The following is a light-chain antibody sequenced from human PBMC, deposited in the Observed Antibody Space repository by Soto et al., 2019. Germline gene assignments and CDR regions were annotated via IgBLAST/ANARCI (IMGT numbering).Light chain of an antibody. CDR2: EVS. V-gene: IGLV2-23*02. Sequence: QSVLTQPASVSGSPGQSITISCTGTSSDVGGYNLVSWYQQHPGKAPKLMIYEVSKRPSGVSNRFSGSKSGNTASLTISGLQAEDEADYYCCSYAGSSTFVVFGGGTQLT. J-gene: IGLJ2*01. CDR1: SSDVGGYNL. CDR3: CSYAGSSTFVV.